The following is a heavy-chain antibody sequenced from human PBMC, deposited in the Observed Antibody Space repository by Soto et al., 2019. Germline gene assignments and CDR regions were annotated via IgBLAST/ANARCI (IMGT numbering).Heavy chain of an antibody. CDR3: ARHYSSNWYYFDY. J-gene: IGHJ4*02. D-gene: IGHD6-13*01. CDR1: GGTFSSYT. CDR2: IIPILGIA. Sequence: SVKVSCKASGGTFSSYTISWVRQAPGQGLEWVGRIIPILGIANYAQKFQGRVTITADKSTSTAYMELSSLRSEDTAVYYCARHYSSNWYYFDYWGQGTLVTVSS. V-gene: IGHV1-69*02.